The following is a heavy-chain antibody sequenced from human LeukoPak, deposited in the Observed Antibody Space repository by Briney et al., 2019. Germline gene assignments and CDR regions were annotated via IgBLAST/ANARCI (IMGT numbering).Heavy chain of an antibody. CDR1: GFTFDNNA. D-gene: IGHD3-10*01. Sequence: GGSLRLSCAASGFTFDNNAMSWVRQAPGKGLEWVANIKQDGSEKYYVDSVKGRFTISRDNAKNSLYLQMNSLRAEDTAVYYCARDPKLVYYYYGMDVWGQGTTVTVSS. CDR2: IKQDGSEK. J-gene: IGHJ6*02. V-gene: IGHV3-7*01. CDR3: ARDPKLVYYYYGMDV.